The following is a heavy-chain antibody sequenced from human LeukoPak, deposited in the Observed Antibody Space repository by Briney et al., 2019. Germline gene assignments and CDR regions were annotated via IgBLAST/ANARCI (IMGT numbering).Heavy chain of an antibody. CDR1: GGSISSYY. CDR3: ARQYGSGWSDAFDI. D-gene: IGHD6-19*01. Sequence: PSETLSLTCTVSGGSISSYYWSWFRQPPGKGLEWIGYIYYSGSTNYNPSLKSRVTISVDTSKNQFSLKLSSVTAADTAVYCCARQYGSGWSDAFDIWGQGTMVTVSS. J-gene: IGHJ3*02. V-gene: IGHV4-59*08. CDR2: IYYSGST.